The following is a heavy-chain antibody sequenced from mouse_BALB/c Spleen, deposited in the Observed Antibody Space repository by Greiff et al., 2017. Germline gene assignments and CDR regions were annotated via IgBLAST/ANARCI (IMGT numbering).Heavy chain of an antibody. CDR3: ARKAYYRYEDYAMDY. CDR2: IWSGGST. V-gene: IGHV2-2*02. D-gene: IGHD2-14*01. CDR1: GFSLTSYG. J-gene: IGHJ4*01. Sequence: QVQLKESGPGLVQPSQSLSITCTVSGFSLTSYGVHWVRQSPGKGLEWLGVIWSGGSTDYNAAFISRLSISKDNSKSQVFFKMNSLQANDTAIYYCARKAYYRYEDYAMDYWGQGTSVTVSS.